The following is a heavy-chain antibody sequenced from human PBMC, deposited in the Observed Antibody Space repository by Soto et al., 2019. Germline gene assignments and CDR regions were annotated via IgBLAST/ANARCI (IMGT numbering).Heavy chain of an antibody. CDR1: GFTFSSYS. CDR2: ISSSSTI. CDR3: ARVGLRYFDWTSIHFDY. J-gene: IGHJ4*02. D-gene: IGHD3-9*01. Sequence: GGSLRLSCAASGFTFSSYSMNWVRQAPGKGLEWVSYISSSSTIYYTDSVKGRFTISRDNAKNSLYLQMNSLRVEDTAVYYCARVGLRYFDWTSIHFDYWGQGTLVTVSS. V-gene: IGHV3-48*01.